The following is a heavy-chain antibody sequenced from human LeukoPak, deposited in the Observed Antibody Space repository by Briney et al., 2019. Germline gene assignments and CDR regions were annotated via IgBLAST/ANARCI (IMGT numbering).Heavy chain of an antibody. V-gene: IGHV3-7*01. CDR1: GLTFSSYW. D-gene: IGHD6-6*01. CDR2: IKQDGSEK. CDR3: ARVRVGYSSSSGGLFDP. Sequence: GGSLRLSCAASGLTFSSYWMSWVRQAPGKGLEWVANIKQDGSEKYYVDSVKGRFTISRDNAKHSLYAQMNSLRAEDTGVYYCARVRVGYSSSSGGLFDPWGQGTLVTVSS. J-gene: IGHJ5*02.